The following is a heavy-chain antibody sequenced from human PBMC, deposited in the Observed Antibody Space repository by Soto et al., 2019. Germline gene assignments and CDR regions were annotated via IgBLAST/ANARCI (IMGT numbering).Heavy chain of an antibody. CDR3: ATSYGSGYRAFDY. Sequence: QVQLVQSGAEVKRPGSSVKVSCKASSDTFSFYSINWVRQAPGLGLEWMGRVNPILSMSNYAQRFQGRVTKTADKSTRKAYMELSGLRSEDTAMYYCATSYGSGYRAFDYWGQGALVTVSS. CDR1: SDTFSFYS. CDR2: VNPILSMS. V-gene: IGHV1-69*04. D-gene: IGHD3-10*01. J-gene: IGHJ4*02.